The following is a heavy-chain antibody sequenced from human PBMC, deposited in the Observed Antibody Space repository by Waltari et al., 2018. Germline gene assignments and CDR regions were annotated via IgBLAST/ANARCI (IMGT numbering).Heavy chain of an antibody. CDR3: TRAMSTVVPADY. D-gene: IGHD4-17*01. CDR2: MNPNSGNA. Sequence: QVQLVQSGAELNRPGASVKVSCKASGYTFPNYDINWVRQARGQGLEWMGWMNPNSGNAGYAQRFQGRVTLTRDKSISTAFMELSSLTSEDTAVYYCTRAMSTVVPADYWGQGALVTV. CDR1: GYTFPNYD. V-gene: IGHV1-8*03. J-gene: IGHJ4*02.